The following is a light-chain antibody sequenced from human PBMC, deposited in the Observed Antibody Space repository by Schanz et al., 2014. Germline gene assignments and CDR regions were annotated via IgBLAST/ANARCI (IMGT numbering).Light chain of an antibody. CDR3: SSYTSTSTVV. CDR2: DVS. V-gene: IGLV2-14*01. CDR1: SRDVGGNYF. Sequence: QSALTQPASVSGSPGQSITISCTGTSRDVGGNYFVSWYQQYPGKAPKLMICDVSNRPSGVSNRFSGSKSGNTASLTISGLQAEDEADYYCSSYTSTSTVVFGGGTKLTVL. J-gene: IGLJ2*01.